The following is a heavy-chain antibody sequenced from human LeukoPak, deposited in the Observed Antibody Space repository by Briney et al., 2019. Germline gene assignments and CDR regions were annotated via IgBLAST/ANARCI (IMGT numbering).Heavy chain of an antibody. D-gene: IGHD3-10*01. J-gene: IGHJ4*02. Sequence: GASVKVSCTASGYTFNSFGIAWVRQAPGQGPEWMGWISTYNGLTNYTQKFQGRVTMTTDTSTSTAYMELRSLRSDDTAVYYCARGRQSYYGSGIILGADYWGQGILVTVSP. CDR2: ISTYNGLT. CDR3: ARGRQSYYGSGIILGADY. CDR1: GYTFNSFG. V-gene: IGHV1-18*01.